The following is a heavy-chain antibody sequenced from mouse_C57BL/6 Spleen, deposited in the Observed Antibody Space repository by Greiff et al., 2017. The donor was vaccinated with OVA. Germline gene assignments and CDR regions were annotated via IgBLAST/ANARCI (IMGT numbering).Heavy chain of an antibody. CDR1: GFSLTSYG. D-gene: IGHD3-3*01. V-gene: IGHV2-5*01. CDR2: IWRGGST. J-gene: IGHJ4*01. Sequence: VKLQESGPGLVQPSQSLSITCTVSGFSLTSYGVHWVRQSPGKGLEWLGVIWRGGSTDYNAAFMSRLSITKDNSKSQVFFKMNSLQADDTAIYYCAKKEGLYYGMDYWGQGTSVTVSS. CDR3: AKKEGLYYGMDY.